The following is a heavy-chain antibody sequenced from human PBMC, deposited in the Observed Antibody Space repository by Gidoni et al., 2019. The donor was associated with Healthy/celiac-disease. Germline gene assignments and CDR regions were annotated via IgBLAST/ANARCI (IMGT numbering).Heavy chain of an antibody. CDR2: IVVGSGNT. Sequence: QMQLVQSGPEVKKPGTSVKVSCQASGFTFTSSAVQWVRQARGQRLEWKGWIVVGSGNTNYAQKFQERVTITRDMSTSTAYMELSSLRSEDTAVYYCAAEGLVVPAATFYYYYGMDVWGQGTTVTVSS. V-gene: IGHV1-58*01. J-gene: IGHJ6*02. D-gene: IGHD2-2*01. CDR1: GFTFTSSA. CDR3: AAEGLVVPAATFYYYYGMDV.